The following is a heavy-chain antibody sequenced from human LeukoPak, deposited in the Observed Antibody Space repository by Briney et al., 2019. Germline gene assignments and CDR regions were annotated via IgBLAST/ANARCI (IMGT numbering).Heavy chain of an antibody. D-gene: IGHD1-7*01. CDR3: ARDQGGTIDY. V-gene: IGHV1-2*02. Sequence: GASVKVSCKASGYSFIVYYMHWVRQAPGQGLEWMGWIKSNSGGTHYAQKFQGRVTMTRDTSITTAYMELSRLTSDDTAVYYCARDQGGTIDYWGQGTLVTVSS. CDR2: IKSNSGGT. J-gene: IGHJ4*02. CDR1: GYSFIVYY.